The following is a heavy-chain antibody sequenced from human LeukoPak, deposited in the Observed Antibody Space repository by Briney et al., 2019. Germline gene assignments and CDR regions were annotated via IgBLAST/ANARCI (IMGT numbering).Heavy chain of an antibody. CDR1: GLTFSTYS. CDR2: ISSSSSTI. V-gene: IGHV3-48*02. Sequence: GGALRLSCAASGLTFSTYSMNWVRQAPGKGLEWVSYISSSSSTIYYADSVKGRFTISRDNAKNSLHLQMNSLRDEDTAVYYCAREYSSSSGKALDYWGQGTLVTVSS. J-gene: IGHJ4*02. D-gene: IGHD6-6*01. CDR3: AREYSSSSGKALDY.